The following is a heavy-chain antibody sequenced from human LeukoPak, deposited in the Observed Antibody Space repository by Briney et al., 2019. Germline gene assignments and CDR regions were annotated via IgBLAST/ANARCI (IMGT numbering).Heavy chain of an antibody. CDR3: AKAGYCSSTSCYGGPNWFDP. J-gene: IGHJ5*02. CDR1: GFTFSSHG. CDR2: ISGSGGST. Sequence: GGSLRLSCAASGFTFSSHGMSWVRQAPGKGLEWVSAISGSGGSTYYADSVKGRFTISRDNSKNTLYLQMNSLRAEDTAVYYCAKAGYCSSTSCYGGPNWFDPWGQGTLVTVSS. V-gene: IGHV3-23*01. D-gene: IGHD2-2*01.